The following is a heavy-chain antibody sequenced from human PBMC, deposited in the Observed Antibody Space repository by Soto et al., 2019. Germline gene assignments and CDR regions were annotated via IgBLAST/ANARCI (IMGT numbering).Heavy chain of an antibody. Sequence: QVQLVESGGGVVQPGRSLRLSCAASGFTFSSYGMHWVRQAPGKGLEWVAVIWDDGSNKYYADSVKGRFTISRDNSKNTLYLQMNSLRAEDTAVYYCARGWDVEMVTGSPFDYWGQGTLVTVSS. CDR1: GFTFSSYG. CDR2: IWDDGSNK. CDR3: ARGWDVEMVTGSPFDY. V-gene: IGHV3-33*01. D-gene: IGHD2-21*02. J-gene: IGHJ4*02.